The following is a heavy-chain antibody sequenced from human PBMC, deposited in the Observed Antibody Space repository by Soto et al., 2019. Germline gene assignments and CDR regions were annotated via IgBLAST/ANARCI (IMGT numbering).Heavy chain of an antibody. CDR3: AKDSRDCGGDCYSNWFDP. Sequence: EVQLLESGGGLVQPGGSLRLSCAASGFTFSSYAMSWVRQAPGKGLEWVSAISGSGGSTYYADSVKGRFTISRDNSKNTLYLQMNSLRAEDTAVYYCAKDSRDCGGDCYSNWFDPWGQGTLVTVSS. CDR2: ISGSGGST. CDR1: GFTFSSYA. D-gene: IGHD2-21*02. V-gene: IGHV3-23*01. J-gene: IGHJ5*02.